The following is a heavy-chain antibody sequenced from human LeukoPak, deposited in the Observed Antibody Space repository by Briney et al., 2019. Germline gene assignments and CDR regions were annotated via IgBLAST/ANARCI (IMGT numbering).Heavy chain of an antibody. V-gene: IGHV1-2*02. Sequence: ASVKVSCKASGYTFIGYYMHWVRQAPGQGLEWMGWINPNSGGTNYAQKFQGRVTMTRDTSITTAYMELSRLTSGDTAMYYCASPTSGRYSGSYYIWGQGTMVTVSS. CDR2: INPNSGGT. CDR3: ASPTSGRYSGSYYI. J-gene: IGHJ3*02. D-gene: IGHD1-26*01. CDR1: GYTFIGYY.